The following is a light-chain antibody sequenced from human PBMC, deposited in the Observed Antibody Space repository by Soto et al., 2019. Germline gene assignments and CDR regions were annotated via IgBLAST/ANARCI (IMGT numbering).Light chain of an antibody. CDR2: EVI. Sequence: QSVLTQPASVSGSPGQSITISCTGTSSDVGAYDYVSWYQQHPGKVPKFMIYEVINRPSGVSHRFSGSKSGNTASLTISGLQADDEADYYCTSYTSSSTYVFGSGTKVTV. J-gene: IGLJ1*01. CDR3: TSYTSSSTYV. CDR1: SSDVGAYDY. V-gene: IGLV2-14*01.